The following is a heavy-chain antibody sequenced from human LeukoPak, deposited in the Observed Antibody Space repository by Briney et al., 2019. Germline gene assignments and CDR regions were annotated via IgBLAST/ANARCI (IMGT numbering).Heavy chain of an antibody. CDR2: ISYDGSKK. CDR1: GFTFSSN. CDR3: AKDYDRAHDAFDI. D-gene: IGHD3-9*01. Sequence: PGRSLSLSCVVSGFTFSSNHWVRQAPGKGLEWVAVISYDGSKKYYADSVKGRFTISRDSSKNTLSLQMNSLRAEDTAVYYCAKDYDRAHDAFDIWGQGTMVTVSS. V-gene: IGHV3-30*18. J-gene: IGHJ3*02.